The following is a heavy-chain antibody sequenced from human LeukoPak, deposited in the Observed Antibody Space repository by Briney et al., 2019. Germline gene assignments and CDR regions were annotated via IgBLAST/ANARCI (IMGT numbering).Heavy chain of an antibody. D-gene: IGHD4-17*01. Sequence: SETLSLTCTVSGGSISSSSYYWGWIRQPPGKGLEWIGSIYYSGSTYYNPSLKSRVTISVDTSKNQFSLKLSSVTAADTAVYYCARMGNPATVTADYWGQGTLVTVSS. CDR2: IYYSGST. J-gene: IGHJ4*02. V-gene: IGHV4-39*07. CDR3: ARMGNPATVTADY. CDR1: GGSISSSSYY.